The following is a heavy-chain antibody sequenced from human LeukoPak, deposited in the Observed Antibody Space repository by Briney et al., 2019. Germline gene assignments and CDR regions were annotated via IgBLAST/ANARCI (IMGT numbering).Heavy chain of an antibody. CDR3: ARDNLVLRFLEWLPQYYYYYGMDV. CDR1: GFTFSSYW. J-gene: IGHJ6*02. D-gene: IGHD3-3*01. Sequence: PGGSLRLSCAASGFTFSSYWMHWVRQAPGKGLAWVSRIIGDGSGQGYADSVKGRFTISRDNAKNTLYLQMNSLRAEDTAVYYCARDNLVLRFLEWLPQYYYYYGMDVWGQGTTVTVSS. CDR2: IIGDGSGQ. V-gene: IGHV3-74*01.